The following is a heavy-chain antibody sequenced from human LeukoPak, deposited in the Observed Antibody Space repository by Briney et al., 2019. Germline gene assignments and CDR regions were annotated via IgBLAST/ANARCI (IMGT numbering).Heavy chain of an antibody. V-gene: IGHV3-30*02. J-gene: IGHJ6*02. CDR2: IRRDGRDK. Sequence: GRSLRLSCAASGFTFSSYAMHWVRQAPGKGLEWVAFIRRDGRDKDYAASVKGRFTISRDNSKNTLYLQMNSLRAEDTAVYYCAKAVRIYDYGDYLGIYQFGMDVWGQGTTVTVSS. CDR1: GFTFSSYA. CDR3: AKAVRIYDYGDYLGIYQFGMDV. D-gene: IGHD4-17*01.